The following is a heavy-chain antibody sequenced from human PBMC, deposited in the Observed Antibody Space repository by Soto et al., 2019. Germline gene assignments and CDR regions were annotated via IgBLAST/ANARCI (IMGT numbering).Heavy chain of an antibody. CDR2: ISAYNGVT. D-gene: IGHD6-13*01. Sequence: ASVKVSCKASGYTFTSYGISWVRQAPRQGLEWMGWISAYNGVTNYAQKFQGRVTVTADSSTNTAYMELRSPLSDDTAVYYCARTYIGSDNFFEPMGQGTLGTVSS. V-gene: IGHV1-18*04. J-gene: IGHJ5*02. CDR3: ARTYIGSDNFFEP. CDR1: GYTFTSYG.